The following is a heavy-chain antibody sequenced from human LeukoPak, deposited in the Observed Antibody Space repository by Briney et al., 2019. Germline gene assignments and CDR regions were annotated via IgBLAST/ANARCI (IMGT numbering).Heavy chain of an antibody. Sequence: GGSLRLSCVGSGFTSIAYALTWARQAPGKGLEWVSGTIGGGVTTYYADSVKGRFTISRDNSKNTLYLKMTSLRAEDTAVYYCARGWARDYYYYYGMDVWGQGTTVTVSS. J-gene: IGHJ6*02. V-gene: IGHV3-23*01. CDR2: TIGGGVTT. CDR1: GFTSIAYA. D-gene: IGHD3-10*01. CDR3: ARGWARDYYYYYGMDV.